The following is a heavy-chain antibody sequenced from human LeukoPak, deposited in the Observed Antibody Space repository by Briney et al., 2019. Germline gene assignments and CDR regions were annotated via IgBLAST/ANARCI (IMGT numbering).Heavy chain of an antibody. V-gene: IGHV4-59*08. CDR3: ARRDSSGYHLDN. CDR1: GVSITNYY. Sequence: SESLSLTCTASGVSITNYYWNCIRQPPGKGLEWIGYIYYSGSTKYNPSLKSRVTISVDTSKDQFSLKLGSVTASDTAVYYCARRDSSGYHLDNWGQGTLVTVSS. J-gene: IGHJ4*02. D-gene: IGHD3-22*01. CDR2: IYYSGST.